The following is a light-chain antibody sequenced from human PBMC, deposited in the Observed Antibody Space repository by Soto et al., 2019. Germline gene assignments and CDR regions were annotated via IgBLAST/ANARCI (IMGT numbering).Light chain of an antibody. CDR1: QSVSSSY. Sequence: EIVLTQSPGTLSLSPGERGTLSCRASQSVSSSYLAWYQQKPGQAPRLLIYGASSRATGIPDRFSGSGSGTDLTLTISRLEPEDFAVYYCQQYGSSPLCTFGQGTKVEIK. V-gene: IGKV3-20*01. CDR2: GAS. J-gene: IGKJ1*01. CDR3: QQYGSSPLCT.